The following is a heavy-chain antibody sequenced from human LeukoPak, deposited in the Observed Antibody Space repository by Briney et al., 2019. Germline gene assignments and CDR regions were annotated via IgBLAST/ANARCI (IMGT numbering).Heavy chain of an antibody. J-gene: IGHJ6*04. CDR1: GFTFSSYW. CDR3: AREGPTVTTPMDV. Sequence: SGGSLRLSCAASGFTFSSYWMQWVRQPPGKGPEWVSRIRTDGSEVSYADSVQGRFTISRDNAKNTVYLQINSLRDDDTAVYYCAREGPTVTTPMDVWGKGTTVTVSS. CDR2: IRTDGSEV. D-gene: IGHD4-17*01. V-gene: IGHV3-74*01.